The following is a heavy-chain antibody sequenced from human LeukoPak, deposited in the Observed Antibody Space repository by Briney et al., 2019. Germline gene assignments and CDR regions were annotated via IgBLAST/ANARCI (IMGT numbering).Heavy chain of an antibody. CDR2: IGTAGDT. J-gene: IGHJ2*01. CDR1: GFTFSSYW. D-gene: IGHD5-12*01. V-gene: IGHV3-13*01. Sequence: GGSLRLSCEASGFTFSSYWMHWVRQATGKGLEWVSAIGTAGDTYYPGSVKGRFTISRENAKNSLYLQMNSLRAGDTAVYYCARVRKYSGYYSWYFDLWGRGTLVTVSS. CDR3: ARVRKYSGYYSWYFDL.